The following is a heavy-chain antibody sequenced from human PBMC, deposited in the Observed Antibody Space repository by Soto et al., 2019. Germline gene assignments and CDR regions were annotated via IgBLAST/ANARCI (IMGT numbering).Heavy chain of an antibody. J-gene: IGHJ6*02. Sequence: QVQLVQSGAEVKKPGSSVKVSCKASGGTFSSYAISWVRQAPGQGLEWMGGIIPIFGTANYAQKFQGRVTITADESTSTAYMELSSLRSEDTAVYYCARDRLLYCISTSCPPGTNRDPPYYYYGMDVWGQGTTVTVSS. CDR1: GGTFSSYA. CDR2: IIPIFGTA. CDR3: ARDRLLYCISTSCPPGTNRDPPYYYYGMDV. D-gene: IGHD2-2*01. V-gene: IGHV1-69*12.